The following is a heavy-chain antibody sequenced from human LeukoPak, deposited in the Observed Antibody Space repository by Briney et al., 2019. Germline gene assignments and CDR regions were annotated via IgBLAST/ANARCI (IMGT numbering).Heavy chain of an antibody. V-gene: IGHV1-69*13. Sequence: SVKVSCKASGGTFSSYAISWVRQAPGQGLEWMGGIIPIFGTANYAQKFQGRVTITADESTSTAYMELSSLRSEDTAVYYCASPCSGSYYDAFDIWGQGTMVTVSS. D-gene: IGHD1-26*01. J-gene: IGHJ3*02. CDR3: ASPCSGSYYDAFDI. CDR1: GGTFSSYA. CDR2: IIPIFGTA.